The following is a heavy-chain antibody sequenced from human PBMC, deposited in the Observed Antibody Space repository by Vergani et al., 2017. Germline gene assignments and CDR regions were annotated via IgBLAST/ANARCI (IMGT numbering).Heavy chain of an antibody. J-gene: IGHJ6*02. CDR1: GFTFSSYG. V-gene: IGHV3-30*18. D-gene: IGHD2-15*01. Sequence: QVQLVESGGGVVQPGRSLRLSCAASGFTFSSYGMHWVRPAPGKGLEWVAVISYDGSNKYYADSVKGRFTISRDNSKNTLYLQMNSLRAEDTAVYYCAKCSAGPKYCSGGSCYYYYGMDVWGQGTTVTVSS. CDR2: ISYDGSNK. CDR3: AKCSAGPKYCSGGSCYYYYGMDV.